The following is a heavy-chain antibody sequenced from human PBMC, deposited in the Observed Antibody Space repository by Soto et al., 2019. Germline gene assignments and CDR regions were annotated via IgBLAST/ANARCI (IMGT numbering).Heavy chain of an antibody. Sequence: QVQLVQSGAEVKKPGASVKVSCKASGYTFTGYYMHWVRQAPGQGLEWMGWINPNSGATNYAQQLQRWVTMPGDTFISRAYMELRRLRSDDTAVYYGARVALNYYGSGIHFDYRGQDTLVTASS. V-gene: IGHV1-2*04. D-gene: IGHD3-10*01. CDR1: GYTFTGYY. CDR2: INPNSGAT. J-gene: IGHJ4*02. CDR3: ARVALNYYGSGIHFDY.